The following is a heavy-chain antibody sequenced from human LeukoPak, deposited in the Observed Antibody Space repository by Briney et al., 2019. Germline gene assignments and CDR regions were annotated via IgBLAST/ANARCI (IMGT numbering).Heavy chain of an antibody. CDR3: ARGPRMVAMNGYAFDI. CDR2: IYIGGST. Sequence: SETLALTCLVSGGSISRYYWNWIRQSAGKGLEWIGRIYIGGSTSYNPSLKSRVTMSVDTSKIQFSLNLTSVTAADTAMYYCARGPRMVAMNGYAFDIWGPGTTVIVSS. J-gene: IGHJ3*02. D-gene: IGHD2-2*01. V-gene: IGHV4-4*07. CDR1: GGSISRYY.